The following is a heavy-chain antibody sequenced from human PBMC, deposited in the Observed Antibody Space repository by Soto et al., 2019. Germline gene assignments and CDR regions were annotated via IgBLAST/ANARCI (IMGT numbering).Heavy chain of an antibody. J-gene: IGHJ6*02. D-gene: IGHD4-17*01. CDR2: IIPIFGTA. V-gene: IGHV1-69*13. CDR3: ARKNTVTTYINYYGMDV. CDR1: GDTCNNCA. Sequence: GASVKVSCKASGDTCNNCAINWVRQAPGQGLEWMGGIIPIFGTANYAQKFQGRVTITADESTSTAYMELSSLRSEDTAVYYCARKNTVTTYINYYGMDVWGQGTTVTVSS.